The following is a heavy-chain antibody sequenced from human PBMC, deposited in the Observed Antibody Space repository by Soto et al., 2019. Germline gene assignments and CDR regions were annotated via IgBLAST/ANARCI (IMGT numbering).Heavy chain of an antibody. CDR3: ARRHFSGYFAL. CDR2: INHSGST. J-gene: IGHJ2*01. V-gene: IGHV4-34*01. D-gene: IGHD3-3*02. Sequence: QVQLQQWGAGLLKPSETLSLTCAVYGGSFSGYYWSWIRQPPGKGLEWIGEINHSGSTNYNPSLKSRCTISVDTSKNQFSLKLSSVTAADTAVYYCARRHFSGYFALWGRGTLVTVSS. CDR1: GGSFSGYY.